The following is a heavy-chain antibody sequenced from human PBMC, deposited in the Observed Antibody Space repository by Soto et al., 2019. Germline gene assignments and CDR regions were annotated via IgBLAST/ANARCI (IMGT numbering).Heavy chain of an antibody. Sequence: PGGSLRLSCAASGFTFSGSAMHWVRQASGKGLEWVGRIRSKANSYATAYAASVKGRFTISRDDSKSTAYLQMNSLKTEDTAVYYCTRHPLEYSSSSRMVPGNWFDPWGQGTLVTVSS. CDR1: GFTFSGSA. J-gene: IGHJ5*02. CDR3: TRHPLEYSSSSRMVPGNWFDP. CDR2: IRSKANSYAT. D-gene: IGHD6-6*01. V-gene: IGHV3-73*01.